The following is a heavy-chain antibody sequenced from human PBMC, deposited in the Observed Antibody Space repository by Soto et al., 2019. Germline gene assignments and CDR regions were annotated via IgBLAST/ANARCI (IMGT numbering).Heavy chain of an antibody. CDR3: AHSHARYFDWPKSRLFDY. D-gene: IGHD3-9*01. CDR2: IYWDDDK. V-gene: IGHV2-5*02. J-gene: IGHJ4*02. CDR1: GFSLSTSGVG. Sequence: QITLKESGPTLVKPTQTLTLTCTFSGFSLSTSGVGVGWIRQPPGKALEWLALIYWDDDKRYSPSLKSRLTLPKDTSKNQVVLTMTNMDPVDTATYYCAHSHARYFDWPKSRLFDYWGQGTLVTVSS.